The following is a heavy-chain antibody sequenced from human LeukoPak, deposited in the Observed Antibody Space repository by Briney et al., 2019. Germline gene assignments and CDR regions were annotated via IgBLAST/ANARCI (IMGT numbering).Heavy chain of an antibody. V-gene: IGHV3-30-3*01. CDR2: ISYDEVTK. CDR3: TREHYDSSGYYHFQH. D-gene: IGHD3-22*01. J-gene: IGHJ1*01. Sequence: SGGSLRLSCAASGFTFSSYTMHWVRQAPGKGLEWVAVISYDEVTKFYADSVKGRFTISRDNSKNTLYLQMNSLRTEDTAVYYCTREHYDSSGYYHFQHWGQGTLVTVSS. CDR1: GFTFSSYT.